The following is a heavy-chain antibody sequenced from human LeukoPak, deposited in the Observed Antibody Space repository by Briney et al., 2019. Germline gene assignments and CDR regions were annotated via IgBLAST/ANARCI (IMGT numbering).Heavy chain of an antibody. CDR2: IYHSGST. CDR1: GGSISSYY. V-gene: IGHV4-59*12. CDR3: ARGPGSSPVDY. Sequence: PSETLSLTCTVSGGSISSYYWSWIRQPPGEGLEWIGSIYHSGSTYDNPSLKSRVTISVDTSKNQFSLKLSSVTAADTAVYYCARGPGSSPVDYWGQGTLVTVSS. D-gene: IGHD6-13*01. J-gene: IGHJ4*02.